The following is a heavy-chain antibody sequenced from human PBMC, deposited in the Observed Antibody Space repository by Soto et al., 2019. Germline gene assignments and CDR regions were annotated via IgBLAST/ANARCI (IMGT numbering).Heavy chain of an antibody. Sequence: PGWSLRLSCAAAGFTFSSYSMNWVRQAPGKGLEWVSSISSSSSYIYYADSVKGRFTISRDNAKNSLYLQMNSLRAEDTAVYYCARDAPHYDYVWGSRFYYYYYGMDVWGQGTTVTASS. J-gene: IGHJ6*02. V-gene: IGHV3-21*01. CDR3: ARDAPHYDYVWGSRFYYYYYGMDV. D-gene: IGHD3-16*01. CDR1: GFTFSSYS. CDR2: ISSSSSYI.